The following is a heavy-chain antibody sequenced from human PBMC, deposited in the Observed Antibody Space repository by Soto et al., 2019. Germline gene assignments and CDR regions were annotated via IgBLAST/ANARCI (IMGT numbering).Heavy chain of an antibody. CDR1: GCTFSTYA. CDR3: ARESKARRSGSFVPSDL. J-gene: IGHJ5*02. Sequence: QFQLVQSGAEVRKPGASVKVSCKASGCTFSTYAMNWVRQAPGPGLEWMGWISGDNLKRKYAQKFQARVAMTTDTPTSTADKDVMSLRSHDTAGYYCARESKARRSGSFVPSDLWGQGTLVTISS. V-gene: IGHV1-18*01. D-gene: IGHD3-22*01. CDR2: ISGDNLKR.